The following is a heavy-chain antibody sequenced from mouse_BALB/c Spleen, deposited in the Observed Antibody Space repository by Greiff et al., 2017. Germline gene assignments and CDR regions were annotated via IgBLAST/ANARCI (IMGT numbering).Heavy chain of an antibody. CDR3: ARPSLYYYGSSYDYAMDY. D-gene: IGHD1-1*01. CDR2: ISSGSSTI. V-gene: IGHV5-17*02. CDR1: GFTFSSFG. Sequence: EVHLVESGGGLVQPGGSRKLSCAASGFTFSSFGMHWVRQAPEKGLEWVAYISSGSSTIYYADTVKSRFTISRDNPKNTLFLQMTSLRSEDTAMYYCARPSLYYYGSSYDYAMDYWGQGTSVTVSS. J-gene: IGHJ4*01.